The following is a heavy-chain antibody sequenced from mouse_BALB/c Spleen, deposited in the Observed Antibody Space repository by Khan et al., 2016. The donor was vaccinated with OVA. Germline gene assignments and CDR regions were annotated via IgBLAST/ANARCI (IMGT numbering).Heavy chain of an antibody. CDR1: GYTFTTYW. V-gene: IGHV1-7*01. J-gene: IGHJ4*01. Sequence: VQLQQSGAELAKPGASVNMSCKASGYTFTTYWMHWVKQRPGQGLEWIGYINPTSGYTDYSEKFKDRVTLSADKSSSTAYMQLSSLTSEDSAVNSRPRDRMDYWGQGTSLTVSS. CDR3: PRDRMDY. CDR2: INPTSGYT.